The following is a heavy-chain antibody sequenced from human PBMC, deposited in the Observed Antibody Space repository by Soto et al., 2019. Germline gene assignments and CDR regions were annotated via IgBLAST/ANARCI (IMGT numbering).Heavy chain of an antibody. CDR3: ARGRDDYIWGSYRQYYFDY. CDR1: RWSTSNRGYY. V-gene: IGHV4-31*02. J-gene: IGHJ4*02. Sequence: VSRWSTSNRGYYWSWIRQHPGKGQEWIGYIYYSGSTYYNPSLKSRVTISVDTSKNQLSLTLSSVTAADTAVYYCARGRDDYIWGSYRQYYFDYWGQGTLVTGSS. D-gene: IGHD3-16*02. CDR2: IYYSGST.